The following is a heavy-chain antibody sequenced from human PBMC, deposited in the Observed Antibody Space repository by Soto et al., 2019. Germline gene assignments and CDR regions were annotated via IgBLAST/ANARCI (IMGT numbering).Heavy chain of an antibody. CDR1: GFTFSNAW. D-gene: IGHD3-9*01. J-gene: IGHJ4*02. CDR3: TTLLPLLRYFDWLISHPDY. V-gene: IGHV3-15*01. CDR2: IKSKTDGGTT. Sequence: EVQLVESGGGLVKPGGSLRLSCAASGFTFSNAWMSWVRQAPGKGLEWVGRIKSKTDGGTTDYAAPVKGRFTISRDDSKNTLYLQMNSLKTEDTAVYYCTTLLPLLRYFDWLISHPDYWGQGTLVTVSS.